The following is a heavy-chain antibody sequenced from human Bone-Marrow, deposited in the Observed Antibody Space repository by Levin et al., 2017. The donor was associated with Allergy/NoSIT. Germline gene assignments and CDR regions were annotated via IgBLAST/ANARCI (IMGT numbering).Heavy chain of an antibody. Sequence: KISCKTSGGTFSSYAISWVRQAPGQGLEWMGGIIPIYGTRSYAQNFQGRVTITADESSSTAYLELSSLRSEDTALYYCAAFSRPSYYYDIVYFDYWGQGTLVTVAT. CDR3: AAFSRPSYYYDIVYFDY. D-gene: IGHD3-22*01. CDR2: IIPIYGTR. CDR1: GGTFSSYA. V-gene: IGHV1-69*01. J-gene: IGHJ4*02.